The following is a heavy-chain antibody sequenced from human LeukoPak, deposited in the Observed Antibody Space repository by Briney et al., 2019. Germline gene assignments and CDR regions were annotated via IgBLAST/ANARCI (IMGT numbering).Heavy chain of an antibody. Sequence: ASVKVSCKASGYTFTSYDINWVRQATGQGLEWMGWMNPNSGNTGYAQKFQGRVTMTRNTSISTAYMELSSLRSEDTAVYYCARAVSDCSSTSCYVVVGAGRFDYWGQGTLVTVSS. CDR1: GYTFTSYD. CDR3: ARAVSDCSSTSCYVVVGAGRFDY. CDR2: MNPNSGNT. J-gene: IGHJ4*02. V-gene: IGHV1-8*01. D-gene: IGHD2-2*01.